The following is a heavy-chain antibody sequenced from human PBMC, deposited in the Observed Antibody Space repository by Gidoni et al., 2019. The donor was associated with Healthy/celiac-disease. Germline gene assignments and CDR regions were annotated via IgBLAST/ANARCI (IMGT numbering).Heavy chain of an antibody. V-gene: IGHV3-7*01. D-gene: IGHD6-13*01. J-gene: IGHJ5*02. CDR3: ARDPTLYSSNWFDP. CDR1: GFTFSSYW. Sequence: EVQLVESGGGLVQPGGSLRLSCAASGFTFSSYWMSWVRKAPAKGLGWGANKKQDGSEKYYVDSVKGRFTISRDNAKNSLYLQMNSLRAEDTAVYYCARDPTLYSSNWFDPWGQGTLVTVSS. CDR2: KKQDGSEK.